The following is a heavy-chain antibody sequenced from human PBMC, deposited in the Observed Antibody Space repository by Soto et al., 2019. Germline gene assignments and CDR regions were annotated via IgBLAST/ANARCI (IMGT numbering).Heavy chain of an antibody. J-gene: IGHJ4*02. V-gene: IGHV3-33*01. Sequence: QVQLVESGGGVVQPGRSLRLSCAASGFTLSSYGMHWVRQAPGTGLEWVAVIWYGGAKEYYADSVKVRVTMSRDESKNTVYLNMRSLRVEDTGVYYCARGSAGSESVVVVPAIDIYTFDTWRQGTLGSVSS. CDR3: ARGSAGSESVVVVPAIDIYTFDT. D-gene: IGHD2-15*01. CDR2: IWYGGAKE. CDR1: GFTLSSYG.